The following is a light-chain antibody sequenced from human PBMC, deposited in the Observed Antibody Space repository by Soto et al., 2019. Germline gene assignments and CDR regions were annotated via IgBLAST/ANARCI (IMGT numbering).Light chain of an antibody. Sequence: EILMTQSPVTLSASPGERVTLSCRTNKSISSNLAWYQQRRGKAPRLLISGVSTRASGVPDRFSGSGSVADFTLTIRSLKSEDFAVYYCQQYGSSLFFGQGTRLEIK. CDR1: KSISSN. CDR3: QQYGSSLF. V-gene: IGKV3-15*01. J-gene: IGKJ5*01. CDR2: GVS.